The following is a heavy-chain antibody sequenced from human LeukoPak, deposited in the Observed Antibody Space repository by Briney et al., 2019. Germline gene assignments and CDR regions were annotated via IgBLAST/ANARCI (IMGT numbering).Heavy chain of an antibody. V-gene: IGHV3-48*01. D-gene: IGHD4-17*01. Sequence: GGSLRLSCAASGFSFSPYPMNWVRQAPGKGLEWISYISSSSSTVYYADPVKGRFTISRDNAKNSLYLQMNSLRAEDTAVYYCAREAVTTVTSTIDYWGQGTLVTVSS. CDR3: AREAVTTVTSTIDY. CDR1: GFSFSPYP. J-gene: IGHJ4*02. CDR2: ISSSSSTV.